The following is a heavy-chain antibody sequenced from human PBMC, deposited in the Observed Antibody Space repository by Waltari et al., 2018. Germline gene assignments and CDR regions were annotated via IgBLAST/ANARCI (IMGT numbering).Heavy chain of an antibody. CDR2: SDQSGRT. CDR3: ARVDFVTPTIFGVVIIYTGWFDP. CDR1: GYSIRSGYY. Sequence: QVQLQESGPGLVKPSETLSLTCAVSGYSIRSGYYWGWIRQPTGKGLEWIGSSDQSGRTYHNPSLKSRGTISVDTSKNQFSLKRSSVTAADTAVYYCARVDFVTPTIFGVVIIYTGWFDPWGQGTLVTVSS. J-gene: IGHJ5*02. D-gene: IGHD3-3*01. V-gene: IGHV4-38-2*01.